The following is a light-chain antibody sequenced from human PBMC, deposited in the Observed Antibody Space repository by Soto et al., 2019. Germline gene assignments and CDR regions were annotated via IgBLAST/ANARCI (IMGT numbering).Light chain of an antibody. CDR2: EVS. CDR3: SSYTSSSTYVV. V-gene: IGLV2-18*02. J-gene: IGLJ2*01. CDR1: SSDVGSYNR. Sequence: QSALTQPPSVSGSPGQSVTISCTGTSSDVGSYNRVSWYQQPPGTAPKLMIYEVSNRPSGVPDRFSGSKSGNTASLTFSGLQAEDEADYYCSSYTSSSTYVVFGGGTKLTVL.